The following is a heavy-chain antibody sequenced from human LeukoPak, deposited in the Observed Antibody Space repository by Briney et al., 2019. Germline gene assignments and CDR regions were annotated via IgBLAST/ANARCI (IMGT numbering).Heavy chain of an antibody. J-gene: IGHJ3*02. V-gene: IGHV4-59*01. CDR3: ARNEVVPAAMFGVRAFDI. D-gene: IGHD2-2*01. CDR1: GGSISSYY. Sequence: SETLSLTCTVSGGSISSYYWSWIRQPPGKGLEWIGYIYYSGSTNYNPSLKSRVTISVDTSKNQFSLKLSSVTAADTAVYYCARNEVVPAAMFGVRAFDIWGQGTMVTVSS. CDR2: IYYSGST.